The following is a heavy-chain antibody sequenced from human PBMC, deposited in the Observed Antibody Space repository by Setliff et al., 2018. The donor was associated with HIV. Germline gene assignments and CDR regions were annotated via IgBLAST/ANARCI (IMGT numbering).Heavy chain of an antibody. V-gene: IGHV1-69*02. Sequence: SVKVSCKASEDTFNSYTIHWVRQTPGQGLEWMGRTIPVLSMSNFALKFQGRGSIFADKSTSTAYLGLNGLTSEDTAIYYCATSFGSGVAPFDNWGQVTLVTVSS. CDR1: EDTFNSYT. D-gene: IGHD3-10*01. CDR3: ATSFGSGVAPFDN. J-gene: IGHJ4*02. CDR2: TIPVLSMS.